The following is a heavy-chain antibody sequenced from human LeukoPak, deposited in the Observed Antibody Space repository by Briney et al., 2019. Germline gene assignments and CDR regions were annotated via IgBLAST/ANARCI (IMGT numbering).Heavy chain of an antibody. CDR2: IKPDGSEK. CDR3: ARPANKCFDY. Sequence: PGGSLRLSCAASGFTFSSYWMSWVRQTPAKGLEWVASIKPDGSEKYYVDSVKGRFTISRDNAKNSLDLQMNSLRAEDAAIYYCARPANKCFDYWGQGALVTVSS. D-gene: IGHD2/OR15-2a*01. J-gene: IGHJ4*02. V-gene: IGHV3-7*05. CDR1: GFTFSSYW.